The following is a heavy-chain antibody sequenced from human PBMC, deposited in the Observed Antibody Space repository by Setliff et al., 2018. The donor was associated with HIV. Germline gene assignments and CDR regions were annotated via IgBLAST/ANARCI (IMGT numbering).Heavy chain of an antibody. CDR1: GGSFSDYY. Sequence: SETLSLTCVVYGGSFSDYYWSWIRQPPGKGLEWIGEINHSGNTTYNPSLKSRVTMSVDTSKNQFSLKLNSVTAADTAVYFCARDKGGTYDGMYYYYYMDVWGKGTTVTVSS. CDR2: INHSGNT. V-gene: IGHV4-34*10. CDR3: ARDKGGTYDGMYYYYYMDV. D-gene: IGHD1-26*01. J-gene: IGHJ6*03.